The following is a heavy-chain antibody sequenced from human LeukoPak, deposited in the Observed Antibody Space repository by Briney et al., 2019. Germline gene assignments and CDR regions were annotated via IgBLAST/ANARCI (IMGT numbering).Heavy chain of an antibody. J-gene: IGHJ6*03. V-gene: IGHV3-30*02. CDR2: IRYDGSNK. CDR1: GFTFSSYG. Sequence: PGGSLRLSCAASGFTFSSYGMHWVRQAPGKGLEWVAFIRYDGSNKYYADSVKGRFTISRDNSKNTLYLQMNSLRAEDTAVYYCAREKDVLLWFGRRNYYYYMDVWGKGTTVTISS. CDR3: AREKDVLLWFGRRNYYYYMDV. D-gene: IGHD3-10*01.